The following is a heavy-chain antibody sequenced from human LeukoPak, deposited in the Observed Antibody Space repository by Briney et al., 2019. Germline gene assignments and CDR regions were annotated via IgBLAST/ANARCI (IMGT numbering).Heavy chain of an antibody. Sequence: PGGSLRLSCAASGFTFSSYAMSWVRQAPGKGLEWVSVISGSGSITDYADSVKGRFTISRDNSKNTLYLQMNSLKTEDTAVYYCTSGLSVLRSNNTPVDYWGQGTLVTVSS. CDR1: GFTFSSYA. J-gene: IGHJ4*02. D-gene: IGHD4-17*01. CDR3: TSGLSVLRSNNTPVDY. V-gene: IGHV3-23*01. CDR2: ISGSGSIT.